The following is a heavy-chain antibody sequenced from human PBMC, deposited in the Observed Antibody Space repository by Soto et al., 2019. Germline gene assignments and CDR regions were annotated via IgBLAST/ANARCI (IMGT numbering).Heavy chain of an antibody. Sequence: PVGSLRLSCASSVFSFSSHWMCCVRHSPGKGLEWVATINQIGSEKYYVDSVKGRFTISRDNTKNSLYLQVNSLRAEDTAVYFCARDGVADGLYFDYWGPGALVTVSS. D-gene: IGHD2-15*01. CDR3: ARDGVADGLYFDY. CDR1: VFSFSSHW. V-gene: IGHV3-7*01. J-gene: IGHJ4*02. CDR2: INQIGSEK.